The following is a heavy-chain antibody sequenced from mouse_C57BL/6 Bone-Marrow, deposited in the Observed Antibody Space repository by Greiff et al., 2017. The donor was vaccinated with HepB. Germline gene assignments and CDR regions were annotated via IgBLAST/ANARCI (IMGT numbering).Heavy chain of an antibody. J-gene: IGHJ4*01. CDR2: ISDGGSYT. V-gene: IGHV5-4*03. CDR3: ARMVTYAMDY. Sequence: EVKLVESGGGLVKPGGSLKLSCAASGFTFSSYAMSWVRQTPEKRLEWVATISDGGSYTYYPDNVKGRFTISRDNAKNNLYLQMSHLKSEDTAMYYCARMVTYAMDYWGQGTSVTVSS. D-gene: IGHD2-3*01. CDR1: GFTFSSYA.